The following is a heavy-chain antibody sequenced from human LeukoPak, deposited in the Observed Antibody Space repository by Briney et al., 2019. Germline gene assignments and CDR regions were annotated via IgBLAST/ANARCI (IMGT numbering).Heavy chain of an antibody. V-gene: IGHV3-33*01. CDR1: GFSFSRYG. D-gene: IGHD3-10*01. CDR3: AGDRSFNSYDYAMDV. Sequence: GGSLRLSCEASGFSFSRYGMHWVRQTPDEGLEWVAVIWYDGSSAYYAVSVKGHFTVSRDNSKNTLFLQMNSLRAEDTAVYYCAGDRSFNSYDYAMDVWGRGTTVTVSS. CDR2: IWYDGSSA. J-gene: IGHJ6*02.